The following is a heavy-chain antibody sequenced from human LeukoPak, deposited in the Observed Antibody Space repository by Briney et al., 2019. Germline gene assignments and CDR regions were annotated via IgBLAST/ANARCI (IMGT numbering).Heavy chain of an antibody. V-gene: IGHV1-69*06. J-gene: IGHJ3*02. D-gene: IGHD4-23*01. CDR1: GGTFSSYA. Sequence: PVKVSCKASGGTFSSYAISWVRQAPGQGLEWMGGIIPIFGTANYAQKFQGRVTITADKSTSTAYMELSSLRSEDTAVYYCAREDDYGGKFWAFDIWGQGTMVTVSS. CDR2: IIPIFGTA. CDR3: AREDDYGGKFWAFDI.